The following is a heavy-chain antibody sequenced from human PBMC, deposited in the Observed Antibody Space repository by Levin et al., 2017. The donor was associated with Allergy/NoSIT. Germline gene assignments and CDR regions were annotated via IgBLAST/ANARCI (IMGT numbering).Heavy chain of an antibody. Sequence: GESLKISCKGSGYSFTSYWIGWVRQMPGKGLEWMGIIYPGDSDTRYSPSFQGQVTISADKSISTAYLQWSSLKASDTAMYYCARTGRGATRYYYYGMDVWGQGTTVTVSS. J-gene: IGHJ6*02. V-gene: IGHV5-51*01. CDR2: IYPGDSDT. D-gene: IGHD1-14*01. CDR1: GYSFTSYW. CDR3: ARTGRGATRYYYYGMDV.